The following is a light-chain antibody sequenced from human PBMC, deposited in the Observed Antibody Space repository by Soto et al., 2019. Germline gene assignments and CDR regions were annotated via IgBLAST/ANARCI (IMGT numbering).Light chain of an antibody. Sequence: DIVMTQSPLSLPVTPGEPASISCRSSQSLLHSNGYNYLDWYLQKPGQSPQLLIYLGSNRASGVTDRFSGTGSGTDFTLKISRVEAEDGGVCYCIQSLQTPLTFGGWTKVDIK. J-gene: IGKJ4*01. CDR1: QSLLHSNGYNY. V-gene: IGKV2-28*01. CDR2: LGS. CDR3: IQSLQTPLT.